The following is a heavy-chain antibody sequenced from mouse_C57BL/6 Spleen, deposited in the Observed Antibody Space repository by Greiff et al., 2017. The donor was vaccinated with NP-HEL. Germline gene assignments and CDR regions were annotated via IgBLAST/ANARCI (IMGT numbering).Heavy chain of an antibody. J-gene: IGHJ2*01. CDR2: IDPSDSYT. D-gene: IGHD2-12*01. V-gene: IGHV1-69*01. CDR3: ARAYYTPYYFDY. Sequence: QVQLQQPGAELVMPGASVKLSCKASGYTFTSYWMHWVKQRPGQGLEWIGEIDPSDSYTNYNQKFKGKSTLTVDKSSSTAYMQLSSLTSEDSAVYYCARAYYTPYYFDYWGQGTTLTVSS. CDR1: GYTFTSYW.